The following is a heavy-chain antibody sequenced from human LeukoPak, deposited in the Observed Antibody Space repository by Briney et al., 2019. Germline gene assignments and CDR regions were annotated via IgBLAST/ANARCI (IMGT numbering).Heavy chain of an antibody. V-gene: IGHV3-74*01. J-gene: IGHJ4*02. Sequence: GGSLRLSCAASGFTVSSNYMSWVRQAPGKGLEWVSRINPDGTTTSYADSVKGRFTISRDNAKDTVYLQMNSLRAEDTAVYYCARVSIGWYSFDYWGQGTLVTVSS. CDR1: GFTVSSNY. D-gene: IGHD6-19*01. CDR2: INPDGTTT. CDR3: ARVSIGWYSFDY.